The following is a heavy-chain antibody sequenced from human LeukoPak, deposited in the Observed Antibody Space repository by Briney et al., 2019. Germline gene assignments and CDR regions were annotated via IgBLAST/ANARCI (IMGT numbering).Heavy chain of an antibody. CDR2: INPNSGYT. Sequence: ASVKVSCKASGYTFTEYYIHWVRQAPGQGLEYMGWINPNSGYTKYAPKFQDRVTMTRDTSISTVYMELSRLISGDTAVYYCARGDTMVRGVISDYWGQGTLVTVSS. V-gene: IGHV1-2*02. CDR1: GYTFTEYY. D-gene: IGHD3-10*01. J-gene: IGHJ4*02. CDR3: ARGDTMVRGVISDY.